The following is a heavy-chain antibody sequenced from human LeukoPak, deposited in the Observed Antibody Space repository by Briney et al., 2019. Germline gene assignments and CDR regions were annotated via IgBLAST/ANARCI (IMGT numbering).Heavy chain of an antibody. CDR1: GFTFSSYA. V-gene: IGHV3-30-3*01. J-gene: IGHJ6*02. Sequence: GGSLRPSCAASGFTFSSYAMHWVRQAPGKWLEWVAVISYDGSKKYYTDSVKGRFTISRDKSKNTLYLQMNSLRAEDTAVYYCARDRRTNYYYYGMDVWGQGTTVTVSS. CDR2: ISYDGSKK. CDR3: ARDRRTNYYYYGMDV.